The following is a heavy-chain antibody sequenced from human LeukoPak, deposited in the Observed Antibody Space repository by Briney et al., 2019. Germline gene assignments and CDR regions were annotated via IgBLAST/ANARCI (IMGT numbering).Heavy chain of an antibody. CDR1: GFTLDDYV. D-gene: IGHD2-2*01. Sequence: GGSLRLSCAASGFTLDDYVMHWVRQAPGKGLEWVSAISGSGGSTYYAHSVKGRFTISRDNSKNTLYLQMNSLRAEDTDGYYCAKDTYCCSTSCSHWGQGTLVTVSS. V-gene: IGHV3-23*01. CDR2: ISGSGGST. J-gene: IGHJ4*02. CDR3: AKDTYCCSTSCSH.